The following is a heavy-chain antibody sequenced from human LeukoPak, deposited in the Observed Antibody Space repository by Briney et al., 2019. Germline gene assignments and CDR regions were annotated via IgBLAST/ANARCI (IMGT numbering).Heavy chain of an antibody. Sequence: SVKVSCKASGGTFSSYAISWVRQAPGQGLEWMGGIIPIFGTANYAQKFQGRVTITADESTSTAYMELSSLRSEDTAVYYCARASYDSSGYYGISYYYYGMDVWGQGTTVTVSS. CDR3: ARASYDSSGYYGISYYYYGMDV. CDR1: GGTFSSYA. D-gene: IGHD3-22*01. V-gene: IGHV1-69*01. CDR2: IIPIFGTA. J-gene: IGHJ6*02.